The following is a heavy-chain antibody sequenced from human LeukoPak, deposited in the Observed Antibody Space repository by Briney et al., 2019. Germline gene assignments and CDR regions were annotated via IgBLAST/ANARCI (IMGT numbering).Heavy chain of an antibody. V-gene: IGHV3-30*18. CDR2: ISADGIDK. CDR3: AKDKGREGDY. Sequence: GRSLRLSCAASGFPFSNYGMHWVRQAPGKGLEWVAVISADGIDKYYADSVKGRFTISGDNSKNTLHLQMSSLRPEDTAVYYCAKDKGREGDYWGQGNLVTVSS. J-gene: IGHJ4*02. CDR1: GFPFSNYG.